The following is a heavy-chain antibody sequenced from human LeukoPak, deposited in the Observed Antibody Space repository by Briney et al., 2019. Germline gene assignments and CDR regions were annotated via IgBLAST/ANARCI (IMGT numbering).Heavy chain of an antibody. Sequence: GGSLRLSCAASRFTFSNYAIHWVRQAPGKGLEWVAVISYDGSYKYYADSVKGRFTISRDNSKNTLYLQMDSLTAEDTAVYYCARELKGGSWGAFDLWGQGTMVTVSS. J-gene: IGHJ3*01. CDR2: ISYDGSYK. D-gene: IGHD7-27*01. CDR3: ARELKGGSWGAFDL. CDR1: RFTFSNYA. V-gene: IGHV3-30*04.